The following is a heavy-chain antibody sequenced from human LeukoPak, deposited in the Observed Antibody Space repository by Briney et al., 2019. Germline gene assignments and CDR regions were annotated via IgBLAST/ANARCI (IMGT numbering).Heavy chain of an antibody. CDR1: GGSISSYY. D-gene: IGHD6-13*01. CDR2: IYTSGST. CDR3: AREVSYSSSWYAPGENYMDV. J-gene: IGHJ6*03. V-gene: IGHV4-4*07. Sequence: SETLSLTCTVSGGSISSYYWSWIRQPAGKGLEWIGRIYTSGSTNYNPPLKSRVTISVDKSKNQFSLKLSSVTAADTAVYYCAREVSYSSSWYAPGENYMDVWGKGTTVTVSS.